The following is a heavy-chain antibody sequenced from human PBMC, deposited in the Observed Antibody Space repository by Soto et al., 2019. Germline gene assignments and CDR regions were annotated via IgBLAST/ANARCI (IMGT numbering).Heavy chain of an antibody. CDR1: GDSVSSNSAA. D-gene: IGHD6-19*01. CDR3: ARVRGRQYSSGWRHDYYYYGMDV. Sequence: SQTLSLTCAISGDSVSSNSAAWNWIRPSPSRGLEWLGRTYYRSKWYNDYAVSVKSRITINPDTSKNQFSLQLNSVTPEDTAVYYCARVRGRQYSSGWRHDYYYYGMDVWGQGTTVTVSS. CDR2: TYYRSKWYN. J-gene: IGHJ6*02. V-gene: IGHV6-1*01.